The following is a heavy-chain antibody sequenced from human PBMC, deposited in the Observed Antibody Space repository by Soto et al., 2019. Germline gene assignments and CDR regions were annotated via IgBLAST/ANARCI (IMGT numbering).Heavy chain of an antibody. V-gene: IGHV3-74*01. CDR2: INSDGSST. D-gene: IGHD3-22*01. J-gene: IGHJ4*02. Sequence: GGSLRLSCAASGFTFSSYWMHWVRQAPGKGLVWVSRINSDGSSTSYADSVKGRFTISRDNAKNTLYLQMNSLRAEDTAVYYCARAGYDSSGYYPSGADDWGQRTLVTVSS. CDR1: GFTFSSYW. CDR3: ARAGYDSSGYYPSGADD.